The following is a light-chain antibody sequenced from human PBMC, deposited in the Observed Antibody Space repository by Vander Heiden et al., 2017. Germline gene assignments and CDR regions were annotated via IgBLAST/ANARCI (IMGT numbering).Light chain of an antibody. Sequence: QSALTQPPSASGSPGQSVAISCPGTSRDVGYYNYVSWYQQHPGKAPKLMIYEVSKRPSGVPDRFSGSKSGNTASLTVSGLQAEDEADYYCGSYAASNNLVFGGGTKLTVL. V-gene: IGLV2-8*01. J-gene: IGLJ2*01. CDR2: EVS. CDR3: GSYAASNNLV. CDR1: SRDVGYYNY.